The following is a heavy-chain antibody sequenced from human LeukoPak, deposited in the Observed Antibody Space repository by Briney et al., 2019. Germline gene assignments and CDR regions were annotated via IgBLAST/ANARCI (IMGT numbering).Heavy chain of an antibody. V-gene: IGHV3-30*04. J-gene: IGHJ4*02. CDR3: VRDGPLEYCSRARCYFFDQ. CDR2: ISYDGSKK. D-gene: IGHD2/OR15-2a*01. Sequence: GTSLRLSCAASGFTFSTYSMHWVRQAPGEGLEWVAVISYDGSKKYYADSVRGRFTISGDNSKNTLYLQMNSLRGDDTAVYFCVRDGPLEYCSRARCYFFDQWGQGALVTVSS. CDR1: GFTFSTYS.